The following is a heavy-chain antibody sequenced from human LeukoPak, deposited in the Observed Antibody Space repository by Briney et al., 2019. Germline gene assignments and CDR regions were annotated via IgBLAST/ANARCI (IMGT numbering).Heavy chain of an antibody. J-gene: IGHJ4*02. Sequence: GGSLRLSCAASGFTFSSYAMSWVRQAPGKGLEWVSAISGSGGSTYYADSVKGRFTISRDNSKNTLYLQMNSLRAEDTAVYNCAKDPATGRITMVRGDDSDYWGQGTLVTVSS. V-gene: IGHV3-23*01. CDR1: GFTFSSYA. CDR3: AKDPATGRITMVRGDDSDY. D-gene: IGHD3-10*01. CDR2: ISGSGGST.